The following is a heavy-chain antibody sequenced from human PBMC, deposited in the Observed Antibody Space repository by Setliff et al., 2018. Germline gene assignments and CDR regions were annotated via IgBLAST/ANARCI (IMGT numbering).Heavy chain of an antibody. CDR2: ISGSGGST. D-gene: IGHD3-16*01. Sequence: GWSLRLSCAASGFTFTCYAMNWVRQAPGKGLEWVSAISGSGGSTDYADSVKGRFTISRDNSKNTLYLQMNGLRAEDTAIYYCAGDPPGPHLVYTYWGQGAQVTVSS. CDR1: GFTFTCYA. CDR3: AGDPPGPHLVYTY. J-gene: IGHJ4*02. V-gene: IGHV3-23*01.